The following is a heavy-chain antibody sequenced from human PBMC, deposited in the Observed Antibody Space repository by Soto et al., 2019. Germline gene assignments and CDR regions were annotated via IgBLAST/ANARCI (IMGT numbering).Heavy chain of an antibody. J-gene: IGHJ4*02. CDR2: IWYDGINK. D-gene: IGHD3-10*01. CDR1: GFIFNKYG. Sequence: PGXSLRLSCTASGFIFNKYGMHCVRQAPFKGLEWVAFIWYDGINKFYADSVKGRFTISRDNSKNTLYLHMNSLRAEDTAVYYCARDPYYYGSGSYYFDYWGQGTLVTVSS. V-gene: IGHV3-33*01. CDR3: ARDPYYYGSGSYYFDY.